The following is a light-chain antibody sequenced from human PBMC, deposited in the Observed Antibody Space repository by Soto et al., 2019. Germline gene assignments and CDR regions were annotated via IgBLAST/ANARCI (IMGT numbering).Light chain of an antibody. V-gene: IGKV2-28*01. CDR2: LGS. CDR3: MQGVQTPFT. Sequence: DIVMTQSPLSLPVTPGEPASISCRSSQSLLFSNGYNYLDWYLQKPGQSPQLLISLGSNRAPGGADGFRGSGSGTDFTLKISRVEAEDVGVYYCMQGVQTPFTFGPGTKVDIK. J-gene: IGKJ3*01. CDR1: QSLLFSNGYNY.